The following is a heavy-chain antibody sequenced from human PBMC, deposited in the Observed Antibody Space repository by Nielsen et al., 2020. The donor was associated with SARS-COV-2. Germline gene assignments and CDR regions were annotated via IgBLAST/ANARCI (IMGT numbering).Heavy chain of an antibody. D-gene: IGHD2-2*01. CDR1: GGSISSSNW. Sequence: SETLSLTCAVSGGSISSSNWWSWVRQPPGKGLEWIGEIYHSGSTNYNPSLKSRVTISVDKSKNQFSLKLSSVTAADTAVYYCARGGVIVVVPAAMGNNWFDPWGQGTLVTVSS. CDR2: IYHSGST. CDR3: ARGGVIVVVPAAMGNNWFDP. V-gene: IGHV4-4*02. J-gene: IGHJ5*02.